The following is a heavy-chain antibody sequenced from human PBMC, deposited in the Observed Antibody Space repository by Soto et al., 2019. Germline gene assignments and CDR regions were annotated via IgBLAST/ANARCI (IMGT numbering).Heavy chain of an antibody. V-gene: IGHV4-34*01. CDR2: INHSGST. J-gene: IGHJ4*02. D-gene: IGHD3-9*01. CDR1: GGSFSGYY. CDR3: ATGTDYDILTGYSLDY. Sequence: SETLSLTCAVYGGSFSGYYWSWIRQPPGKGLEWIGEINHSGSTNYNPSLKRRVTISVDTSKNQFSLHLSSVTTADTAVYYCATGTDYDILTGYSLDYWGQGTLVTVSS.